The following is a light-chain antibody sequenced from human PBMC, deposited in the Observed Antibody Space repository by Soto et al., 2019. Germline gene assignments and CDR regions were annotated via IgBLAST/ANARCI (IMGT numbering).Light chain of an antibody. CDR1: QTISGW. Sequence: IHMTHSPSTLSASVLDTVTITFRASQTISGWLAWYQQRPGKAPNLLIFDASTLESGVPSRFSGSGSGTTFTLTISSLQSDDFATYYCLQYNGYYRTFGQGTKVDIK. CDR2: DAS. J-gene: IGKJ1*01. V-gene: IGKV1-5*01. CDR3: LQYNGYYRT.